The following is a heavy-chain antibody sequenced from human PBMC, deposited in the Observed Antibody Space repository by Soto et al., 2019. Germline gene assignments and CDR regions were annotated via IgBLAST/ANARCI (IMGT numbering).Heavy chain of an antibody. CDR2: MYYNGNI. CDR1: GGSIINYY. V-gene: IGHV4-59*01. D-gene: IGHD3-16*01. CDR3: ASGGNWFDP. Sequence: LALTGNVSGGSIINYYWTWGRQSPEKGLEWIGYMYYNGNINYNPSLKSRVTISIDTSKNQFSLTLKSVTAADTAVYYCASGGNWFDPWGQGVLGTAPQ. J-gene: IGHJ5*02.